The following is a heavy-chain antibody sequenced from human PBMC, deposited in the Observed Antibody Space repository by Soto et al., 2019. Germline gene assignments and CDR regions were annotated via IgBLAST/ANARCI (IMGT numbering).Heavy chain of an antibody. D-gene: IGHD2-15*01. CDR1: GFTFSSYS. Sequence: PGGSLRLSCAASGFTFSSYSMNWVRQAPGKGLEWVSSISSSSSYIYYADSAKGRFTISRDNAKNSLYLQMNSLRAEDTAVYYCASATVVSYYYFDYWGQGTLVTVSS. J-gene: IGHJ4*02. CDR2: ISSSSSYI. CDR3: ASATVVSYYYFDY. V-gene: IGHV3-21*01.